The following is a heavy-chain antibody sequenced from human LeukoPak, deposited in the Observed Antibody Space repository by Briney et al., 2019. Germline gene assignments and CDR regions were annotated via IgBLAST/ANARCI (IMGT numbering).Heavy chain of an antibody. CDR1: GGSISSGGYY. J-gene: IGHJ3*02. CDR2: IYTSGST. D-gene: IGHD3-10*01. CDR3: ARGRYYYGSGSYYNSAAFDI. Sequence: PSETLSLTCTVSGGSISSGGYYWSWIRQPAGKGLEWIGRIYTSGSTNYNPSLKSRVTISVDTSKNQFSLKLSSVTAADTAVYYCARGRYYYGSGSYYNSAAFDIWGQGTMVTVSS. V-gene: IGHV4-61*02.